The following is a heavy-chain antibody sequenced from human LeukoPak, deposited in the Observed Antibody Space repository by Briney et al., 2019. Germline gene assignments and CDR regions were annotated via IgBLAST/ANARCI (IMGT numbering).Heavy chain of an antibody. J-gene: IGHJ6*02. D-gene: IGHD3-3*01. CDR1: GFTFSSYA. CDR2: ISGNGDST. Sequence: GGSLRLSCAASGFTFSSYAMSWVRQAPGKGLEWVSIISGNGDSTYYADSMKGRFTISRDNSKNTLYLQMNSLRAEDTAVYYCARAYYDFWSGYYPMDVWGQGTTVTVSS. V-gene: IGHV3-23*01. CDR3: ARAYYDFWSGYYPMDV.